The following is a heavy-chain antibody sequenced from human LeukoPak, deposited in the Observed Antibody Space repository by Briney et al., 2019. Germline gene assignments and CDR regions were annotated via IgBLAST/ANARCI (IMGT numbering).Heavy chain of an antibody. J-gene: IGHJ4*02. CDR3: ARGYYYDSSGYYSDY. CDR1: GVSFSGYY. CDR2: INHSGGT. D-gene: IGHD3-22*01. V-gene: IGHV4-34*01. Sequence: SETLSLTCAVYGVSFSGYYWSWIRQPPGKGLEWIGEINHSGGTNYNPSLKSPVTISVDTSKNQCPLKLSSVTAADTAVYYCARGYYYDSSGYYSDYWGQGTLVTVSS.